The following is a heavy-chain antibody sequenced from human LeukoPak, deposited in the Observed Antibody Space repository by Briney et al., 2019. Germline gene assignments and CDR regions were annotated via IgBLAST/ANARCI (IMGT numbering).Heavy chain of an antibody. D-gene: IGHD4-11*01. CDR3: ARDAIVRDYSNSDY. CDR1: GYTFTGYY. J-gene: IGHJ4*02. CDR2: INPNSGGT. V-gene: IGHV1-2*02. Sequence: ASVKVSCKASGYTFTGYYIHWVRQAPGPGLELMGWINPNSGGTNYAQKFQGRVTMTRDTSISTAYMELSRLTSDDTAVYYCARDAIVRDYSNSDYWGQGTLVTVSS.